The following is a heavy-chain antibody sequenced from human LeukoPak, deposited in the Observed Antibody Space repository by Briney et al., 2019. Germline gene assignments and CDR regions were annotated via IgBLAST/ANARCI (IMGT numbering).Heavy chain of an antibody. D-gene: IGHD5-12*01. CDR3: ARARGYSGYGPQDAFDI. CDR1: GGSISSYY. V-gene: IGHV4-59*08. Sequence: SETLSLTCTVSGGSISSYYWSWIRQPPGKGLEWIGYIYYSGSTNYNPSLKSRVTISVDTSKNQFSLKLSSVTAADTAVYYCARARGYSGYGPQDAFDIWGQGTMVTVSS. J-gene: IGHJ3*02. CDR2: IYYSGST.